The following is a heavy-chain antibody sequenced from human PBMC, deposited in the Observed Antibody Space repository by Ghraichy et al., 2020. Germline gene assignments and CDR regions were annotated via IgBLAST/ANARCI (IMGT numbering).Heavy chain of an antibody. CDR1: GFTFSIYA. J-gene: IGHJ4*02. CDR3: ARLDYSSSGGYFDY. Sequence: GGSLRLSCAASGFTFSIYAMSWVRQAPGKGLEWVSGISYSGGSTFSADSVKGRFTISRDNSKNTLYVQMNSLRADDTAVYYCARLDYSSSGGYFDYWGQGTLVTVSS. D-gene: IGHD6-6*01. CDR2: ISYSGGST. V-gene: IGHV3-23*01.